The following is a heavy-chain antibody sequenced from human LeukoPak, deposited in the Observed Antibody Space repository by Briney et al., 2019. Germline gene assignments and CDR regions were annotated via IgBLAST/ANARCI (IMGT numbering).Heavy chain of an antibody. D-gene: IGHD3-16*01. J-gene: IGHJ6*02. CDR3: ARNQQLGGHSYYYYGMDV. CDR1: GFTFSSYG. CDR2: IWYDGSNK. V-gene: IGHV3-33*01. Sequence: GRSLRLSCAASGFTFSSYGMHWVRQAPGKGLEWVAVIWYDGSNKYYADSVKGRFTISRDNSKNTLYLQMNSLRADDTAIYYCARNQQLGGHSYYYYGMDVWGQGTTVTVSS.